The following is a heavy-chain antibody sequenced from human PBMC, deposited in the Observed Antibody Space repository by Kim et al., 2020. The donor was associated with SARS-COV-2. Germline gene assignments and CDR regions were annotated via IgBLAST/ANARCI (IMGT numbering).Heavy chain of an antibody. CDR3: ARHGSGLNYYYYMDV. D-gene: IGHD3-10*01. J-gene: IGHJ6*03. V-gene: IGHV1-69*01. Sequence: QKFQGRVTITADESTSTAYMELSSLRSEDTAVYYCARHGSGLNYYYYMDVWGKGTTVTVSS.